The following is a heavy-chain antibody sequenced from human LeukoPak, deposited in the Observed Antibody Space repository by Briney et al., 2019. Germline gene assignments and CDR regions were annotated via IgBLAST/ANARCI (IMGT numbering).Heavy chain of an antibody. CDR2: ISSSSSYI. J-gene: IGHJ4*02. CDR3: ARSRGGGGCSSTSCYEVDY. V-gene: IGHV3-21*01. D-gene: IGHD2-2*01. Sequence: GGSLRLSCAASGFTFSSYSMNWVRQAPGKGLEWVSSISSSSSYIYYADSVKGRFTISRDNAKNSLYLQMNSLRAEDTAVYYCARSRGGGGCSSTSCYEVDYWGQGTLVTVSS. CDR1: GFTFSSYS.